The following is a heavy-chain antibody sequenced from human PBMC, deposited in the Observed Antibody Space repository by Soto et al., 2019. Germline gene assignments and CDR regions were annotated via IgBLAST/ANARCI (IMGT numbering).Heavy chain of an antibody. CDR3: AKGPAIVLVPAAMNYYYGMDV. J-gene: IGHJ6*02. Sequence: QVQLVESGGGVVQPGSSLGLSCAALEFTFSSYGMHGVRQAQGKGLEWVEVLSYDGSKKYYADSVKGLFTISRDNSKNSLYLQMISLRAEDTAVYYCAKGPAIVLVPAAMNYYYGMDVWGQGTTVTVSS. V-gene: IGHV3-30*18. CDR1: EFTFSSYG. CDR2: LSYDGSKK. D-gene: IGHD2-2*01.